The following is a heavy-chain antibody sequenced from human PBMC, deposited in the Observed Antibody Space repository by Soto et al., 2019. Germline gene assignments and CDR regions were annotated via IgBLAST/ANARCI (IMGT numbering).Heavy chain of an antibody. CDR2: IFSNDEK. CDR1: GFSLSNARMG. J-gene: IGHJ4*02. CDR3: ARRYCTSGVCRTVDY. Sequence: SGPTRVNPTETLTLTFTFSGFSLSNARMGVSWIRQPPGKALEWLAHIFSNDEKSYSTSLKSRLTISKDPSKSQVVLTMTIMDPVDTATYYCARRYCTSGVCRTVDYWGQGTRVTVAS. D-gene: IGHD2-8*01. V-gene: IGHV2-26*01.